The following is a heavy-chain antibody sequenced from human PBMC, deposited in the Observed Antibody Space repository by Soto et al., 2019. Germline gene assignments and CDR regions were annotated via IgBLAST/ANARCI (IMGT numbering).Heavy chain of an antibody. Sequence: QVQLQESGPGLVKPTQTLSLTCSVSRAFINSGGFYYSWIRQPPGKGLAWLGYIFHSGSTLYNPSLSGRLTLSADTSRNQLSLYLTSVTAADTAVYYCVRGGIAGHWFDPWGQGILVTVSS. CDR1: RAFINSGGFY. J-gene: IGHJ5*02. CDR2: IFHSGST. V-gene: IGHV4-31*03. CDR3: VRGGIAGHWFDP. D-gene: IGHD2-15*01.